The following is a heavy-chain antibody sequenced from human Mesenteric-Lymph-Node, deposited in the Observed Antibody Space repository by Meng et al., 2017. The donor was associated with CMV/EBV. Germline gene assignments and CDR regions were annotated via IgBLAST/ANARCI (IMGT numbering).Heavy chain of an antibody. CDR2: INPNGGGT. V-gene: IGHV1-46*01. J-gene: IGHJ6*02. Sequence: CKASGYTFTSYYMHWVRQAPGQGLEWMGIINPNGGGTNYAQKFQGRVTMTRDTSTSTVYMELSSLRSEDTAVYYCARRGYYYYAMDVWGQGTMVTVSS. D-gene: IGHD3-10*01. CDR3: ARRGYYYYAMDV. CDR1: GYTFTSYY.